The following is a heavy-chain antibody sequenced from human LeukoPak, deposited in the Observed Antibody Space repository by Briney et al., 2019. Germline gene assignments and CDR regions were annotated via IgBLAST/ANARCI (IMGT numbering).Heavy chain of an antibody. D-gene: IGHD6-13*01. V-gene: IGHV1-8*01. Sequence: GASVKVSCKASGYTFTSYDINWVRQATGQGLEWMGWTNPNSGNTGYAQKFQGRVTMTRNTSISTAYMELSSLRSEDTAVYYCARAGIAAAALGDYWGQGTLVTVSS. CDR2: TNPNSGNT. J-gene: IGHJ4*02. CDR1: GYTFTSYD. CDR3: ARAGIAAAALGDY.